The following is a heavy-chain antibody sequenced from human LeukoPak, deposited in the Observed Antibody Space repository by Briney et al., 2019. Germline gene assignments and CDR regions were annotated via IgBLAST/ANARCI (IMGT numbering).Heavy chain of an antibody. CDR3: ARSDSSGYYYAFDI. D-gene: IGHD3-22*01. Sequence: ASVKVSCKASGYTFTGYYMHWVRQAPGQGLEWMGWINPNSGGTNYAQKFQGRVTMTRDTSISTAYMELSRLRSDDTAVYYCARSDSSGYYYAFDIWGQGTMVTVSS. J-gene: IGHJ3*02. V-gene: IGHV1-2*02. CDR2: INPNSGGT. CDR1: GYTFTGYY.